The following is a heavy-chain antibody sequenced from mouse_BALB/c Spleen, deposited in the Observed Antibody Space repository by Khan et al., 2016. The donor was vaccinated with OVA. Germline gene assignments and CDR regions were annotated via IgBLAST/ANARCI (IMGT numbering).Heavy chain of an antibody. V-gene: IGHV5-9-3*01. D-gene: IGHD1-1*01. Sequence: EVELVESGGGLVKPGGSLKLSCAVSGFTFSNYAMSWVRQTPEKRLEWVATISSGGSYTYYPDSVQGRFTISRDNAKNTLYLQMCSLRSEDTAIYNCARELFTTVVATPFAYWGQGTLVTVSA. CDR1: GFTFSNYA. CDR2: ISSGGSYT. CDR3: ARELFTTVVATPFAY. J-gene: IGHJ3*01.